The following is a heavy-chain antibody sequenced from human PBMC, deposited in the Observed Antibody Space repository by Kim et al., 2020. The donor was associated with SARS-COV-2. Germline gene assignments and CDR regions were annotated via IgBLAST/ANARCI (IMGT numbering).Heavy chain of an antibody. CDR3: ARGIFGGCGGDCYFRWFDP. J-gene: IGHJ5*02. CDR1: GGSFSGYY. CDR2: INHSGST. D-gene: IGHD2-21*01. Sequence: SETLSLTCAVYGGSFSGYYWSWIRQPPGKGLEWIGEINHSGSTNYNPSLKSRVTISVDTSKNQFSLKLSSVTAADTAVYYCARGIFGGCGGDCYFRWFDPWGQGTLVTVSS. V-gene: IGHV4-34*01.